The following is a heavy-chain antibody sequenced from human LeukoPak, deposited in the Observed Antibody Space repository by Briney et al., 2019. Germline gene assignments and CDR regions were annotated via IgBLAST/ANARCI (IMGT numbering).Heavy chain of an antibody. CDR2: ISSSSSYT. CDR1: GFTFSDYY. J-gene: IGHJ3*02. D-gene: IGHD3-10*01. Sequence: GGSLRLSCAASGFTFSDYYMSWIRQAPGKGLEWVSYISSSSSYTNYADSVKGRFTISRDNAKNSLYLQMNSLRAEDTAVYYCARDLTLGDAFDIWGQGTMVTVSS. CDR3: ARDLTLGDAFDI. V-gene: IGHV3-11*05.